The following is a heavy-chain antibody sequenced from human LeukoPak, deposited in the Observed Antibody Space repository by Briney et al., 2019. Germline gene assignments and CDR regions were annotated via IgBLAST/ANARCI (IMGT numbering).Heavy chain of an antibody. J-gene: IGHJ4*02. Sequence: PGGSLRLSCAASGFTFSSYSMNWVRQAPGKGLEWVSYISSSSSTIYYADSVKGRFTISRDNAKNSLYLQMNSLRAEDTAVYYCARESFVVVTAQNDYWGQGTLVTVSS. V-gene: IGHV3-48*04. CDR1: GFTFSSYS. CDR2: ISSSSSTI. CDR3: ARESFVVVTAQNDY. D-gene: IGHD2-21*02.